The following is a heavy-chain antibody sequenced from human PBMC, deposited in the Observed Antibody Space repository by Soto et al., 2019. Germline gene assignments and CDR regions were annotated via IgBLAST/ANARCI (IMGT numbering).Heavy chain of an antibody. Sequence: GSLRLSCTASGFTFSTSAMNWVRQAPGKGLEWVSGISGSGGTTYYADSVKGRFTISRDNSKNTVFLQMNSLRAEDTAVYYCAKGLGYCSSSGCYDFYAMDVWGQGTTVTVSS. J-gene: IGHJ6*02. CDR2: ISGSGGTT. V-gene: IGHV3-23*01. D-gene: IGHD2-2*01. CDR3: AKGLGYCSSSGCYDFYAMDV. CDR1: GFTFSTSA.